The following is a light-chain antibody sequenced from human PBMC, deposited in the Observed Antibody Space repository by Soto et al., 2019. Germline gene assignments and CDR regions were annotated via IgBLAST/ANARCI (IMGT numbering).Light chain of an antibody. CDR3: QSYDSSLSGYVV. V-gene: IGLV1-40*01. CDR2: GNS. CDR1: SSNIGAGYD. Sequence: QPVLTQPPSVSGAPGQRVTISCTGSSSNIGAGYDVHWYQQLPGTAPKLLIYGNSNRPSGVPDRFSGSKSGTSASLAITGLRAEDEAYYYCQSYDSSLSGYVVFGGGTKVTVL. J-gene: IGLJ2*01.